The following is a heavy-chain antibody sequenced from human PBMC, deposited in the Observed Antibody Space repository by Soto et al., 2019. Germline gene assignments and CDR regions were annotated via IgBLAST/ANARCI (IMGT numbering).Heavy chain of an antibody. CDR3: ARTSDSSGYYLYYFDY. Sequence: ASETLSLTCTVSGGSISSGGYYWSWIRQHPGKGLEWIGYIYYSGSTYCNPSLKSRVTISVDTSKNQFSLKLSSVTAADTAVYYCARTSDSSGYYLYYFDYWGQGTLVTVSS. CDR1: GGSISSGGYY. J-gene: IGHJ4*02. CDR2: IYYSGST. D-gene: IGHD3-22*01. V-gene: IGHV4-31*03.